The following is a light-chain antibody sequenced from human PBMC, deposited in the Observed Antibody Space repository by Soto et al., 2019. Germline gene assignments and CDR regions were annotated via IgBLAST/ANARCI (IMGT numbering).Light chain of an antibody. CDR3: QQYDNAPYT. Sequence: DIQLTQSPSSLSASVGDRVSFTCRASQPIYNYVSWYQQKPGTAPKLLIHAASNLETGVPARISGSGSGTNFTFTINSLQPEDIATYYCQQYDNAPYTFGQGTKLEIK. CDR1: QPIYNY. V-gene: IGKV1-33*01. CDR2: AAS. J-gene: IGKJ2*01.